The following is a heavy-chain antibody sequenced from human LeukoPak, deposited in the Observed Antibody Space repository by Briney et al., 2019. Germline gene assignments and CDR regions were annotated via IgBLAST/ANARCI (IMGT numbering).Heavy chain of an antibody. V-gene: IGHV1-2*02. Sequence: GASVKVSCKASGYTFTGFYIHWMRQAPGQGLEWMGWINPNTGDTDFAQKFQGRVTLTRDTSISTAYMELSMLRSDDTAVYYCARRPLPVRATKIHYYGMDVWGQGTTVTVSS. D-gene: IGHD1-26*01. CDR2: INPNTGDT. CDR1: GYTFTGFY. CDR3: ARRPLPVRATKIHYYGMDV. J-gene: IGHJ6*02.